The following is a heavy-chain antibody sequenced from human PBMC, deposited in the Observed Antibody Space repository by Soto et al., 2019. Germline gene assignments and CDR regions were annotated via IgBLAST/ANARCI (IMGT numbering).Heavy chain of an antibody. CDR2: IRSKANSYAT. D-gene: IGHD5-18*01. CDR3: TRSFQRGYSYGYDAFDI. J-gene: IGHJ3*02. CDR1: GFTFSGSA. V-gene: IGHV3-73*01. Sequence: GGSLRLSCAASGFTFSGSAMHWVRQASGKGLEWVGRIRSKANSYATAYAASVKGRFTISRDDSKNTAYLQMNSLKTEDTAVYYCTRSFQRGYSYGYDAFDIWGQGTMVTVSS.